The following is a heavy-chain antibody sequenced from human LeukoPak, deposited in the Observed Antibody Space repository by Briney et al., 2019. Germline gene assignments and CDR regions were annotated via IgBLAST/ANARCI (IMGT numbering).Heavy chain of an antibody. V-gene: IGHV3-21*01. CDR3: ARVEESASFDP. CDR2: ISSSSSYI. Sequence: GGSLRLSCAASGFTFSSYSMKWVRQAPGKGLEWGSPISSSSSYIYYADSLKGRFTISRDNAKNTLYLQMNSLRAEDTAVYYCARVEESASFDPWGQGTLVTVSS. D-gene: IGHD3-3*01. CDR1: GFTFSSYS. J-gene: IGHJ5*02.